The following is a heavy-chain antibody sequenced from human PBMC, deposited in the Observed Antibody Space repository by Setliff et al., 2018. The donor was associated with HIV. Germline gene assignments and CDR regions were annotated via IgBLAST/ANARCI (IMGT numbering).Heavy chain of an antibody. D-gene: IGHD2-2*01. CDR2: IIPIFATA. Sequence: ASVKVSCKASGGTFSTYAISWVRQAPGQGLEWMGGIIPIFATANYAQKFQGRVTITADESTSTAYMELSSLRSEDTAVYYCARDYVVPAGIKNWFDPWGQGTLVTSPQ. V-gene: IGHV1-69*13. J-gene: IGHJ5*02. CDR3: ARDYVVPAGIKNWFDP. CDR1: GGTFSTYA.